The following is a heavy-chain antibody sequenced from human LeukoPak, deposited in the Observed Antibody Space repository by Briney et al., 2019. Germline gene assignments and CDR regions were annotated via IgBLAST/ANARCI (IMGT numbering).Heavy chain of an antibody. CDR1: DGSISSGDYY. D-gene: IGHD2-15*01. CDR2: IYYSGST. V-gene: IGHV4-30-4*01. Sequence: SQTLSLTCTVSDGSISSGDYYWSWIRQPPGKGLEWIGYIYYSGSTYYNPSLKSRVTISVDTSKNQFSLKLSSVTAADTAVYYCAGVVVASTLGAFDIWGQGTMVTVSS. J-gene: IGHJ3*02. CDR3: AGVVVASTLGAFDI.